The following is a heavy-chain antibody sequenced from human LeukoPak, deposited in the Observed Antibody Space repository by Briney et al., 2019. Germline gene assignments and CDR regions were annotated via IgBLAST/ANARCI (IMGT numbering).Heavy chain of an antibody. Sequence: GSLRLSCAGSGFTFSNYWVHWVRQAPGKGLVWVSRINTDGSRTDYADFVKGRFTISRDDAKNTLYLQMNSLSAEDTAMYYWARWMSWSRELWGQGTLVTVSS. CDR2: INTDGSRT. V-gene: IGHV3-74*01. CDR1: GFTFSNYW. D-gene: IGHD5-12*01. CDR3: ARWMSWSREL. J-gene: IGHJ4*02.